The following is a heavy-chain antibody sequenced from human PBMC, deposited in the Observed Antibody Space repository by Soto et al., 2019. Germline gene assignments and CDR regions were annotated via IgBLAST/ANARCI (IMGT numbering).Heavy chain of an antibody. CDR2: ISDGGARK. D-gene: IGHD5-18*01. V-gene: IGHV3-23*01. CDR3: ATKRTAMSDWYFDL. Sequence: EVQLLESGGGLIQPGGSLRLSCAASGLTFSSYVMSWVRQAPGKGLEWVSTISDGGARKDYADSVKGRFTISRDTSRNTLFLQMNSLRVEDTALYYCATKRTAMSDWYFDLWGRGTLVTVSS. J-gene: IGHJ2*01. CDR1: GLTFSSYV.